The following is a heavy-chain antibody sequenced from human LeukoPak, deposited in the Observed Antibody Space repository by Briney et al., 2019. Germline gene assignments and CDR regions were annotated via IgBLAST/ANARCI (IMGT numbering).Heavy chain of an antibody. CDR1: GFTFSSHS. J-gene: IGHJ4*02. CDR3: ARDYYGSGSVLDY. D-gene: IGHD3-10*01. CDR2: ISSSSSYI. V-gene: IGHV3-21*01. Sequence: GGSLRLSCAASGFTFSSHSMNWVRQAPGKGLEWVSSISSSSSYIYYADSVKGRFTISRDNAKNSLYLQMNSLRAEDTAVYYCARDYYGSGSVLDYWGQGTLVTVSS.